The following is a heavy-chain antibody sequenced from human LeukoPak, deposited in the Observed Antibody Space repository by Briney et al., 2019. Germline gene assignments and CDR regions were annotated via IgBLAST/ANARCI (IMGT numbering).Heavy chain of an antibody. D-gene: IGHD1-26*01. Sequence: VASVKVSCKASGYTFTSYGISWVRQAPGQGLKWMGWVSAYDGNTNYAQKLQGRVTMTTDTSTSTAYMEPRSLRSDDTAVYYCARGAKNWFDPWGQGTLVTVSS. V-gene: IGHV1-18*01. CDR1: GYTFTSYG. CDR3: ARGAKNWFDP. J-gene: IGHJ5*02. CDR2: VSAYDGNT.